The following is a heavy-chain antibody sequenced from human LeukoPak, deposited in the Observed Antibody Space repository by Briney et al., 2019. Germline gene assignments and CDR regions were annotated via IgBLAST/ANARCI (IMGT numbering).Heavy chain of an antibody. CDR2: IASDGSHT. CDR3: ARERQDTILHSGAFDI. CDR1: GFTFNTYF. J-gene: IGHJ3*02. V-gene: IGHV3-30-3*01. D-gene: IGHD2-21*01. Sequence: GGSLRLSCAASGFTFNTYFMHWVRQAPGKGLEWVADIASDGSHTFHVESVKGRFTISRDNSKNTLYLQMNSLRAEDTAVYFCARERQDTILHSGAFDIWGQGTMVTVSS.